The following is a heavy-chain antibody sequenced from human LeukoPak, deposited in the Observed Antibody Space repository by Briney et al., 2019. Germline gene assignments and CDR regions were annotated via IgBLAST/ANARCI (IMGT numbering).Heavy chain of an antibody. D-gene: IGHD2-2*01. V-gene: IGHV3-20*04. CDR1: GFTFDDYG. CDR3: ARDYCSSTSFGCYYGVDV. CDR2: INWNGGST. Sequence: PGGSLRLSCAASGFTFDDYGMSWVRQAPGKGLEWVYGINWNGGSTGYADSVRGRFTISRDNAKNSLYLQMNSLRAEDTALYYCARDYCSSTSFGCYYGVDVWGQGTTVTVSS. J-gene: IGHJ6*02.